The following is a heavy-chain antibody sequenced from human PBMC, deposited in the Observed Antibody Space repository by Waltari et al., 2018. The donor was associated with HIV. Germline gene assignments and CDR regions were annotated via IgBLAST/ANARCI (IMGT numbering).Heavy chain of an antibody. CDR1: GFTFSNYG. CDR3: ASGYGGRNFDF. CDR2: IWFDGRNK. Sequence: QVKLVESGGGVVQPGESVRLSCAASGFTFSNYGMHWVRQAPGKGLGWVAIIWFDGRNKFYADSVKGRFTISRENSRNTVYLQMDSVRVDDTAVYYCASGYGGRNFDFWGPGTPVSVSS. J-gene: IGHJ4*02. V-gene: IGHV3-33*01. D-gene: IGHD5-18*01.